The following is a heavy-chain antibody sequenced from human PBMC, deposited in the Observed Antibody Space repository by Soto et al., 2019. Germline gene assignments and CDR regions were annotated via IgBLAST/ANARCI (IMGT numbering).Heavy chain of an antibody. D-gene: IGHD2-15*01. CDR2: ISGYNGNT. CDR3: ARAYCSAGSCYPDY. J-gene: IGHJ4*02. Sequence: QVQLVQSGAEVKKPGASVKVSCKASGFTSSKFGISWVRQAPGQGLEWMGWISGYNGNTDYAQKFQGRVTMTTDTSTSTAYLELRSLRSDDTAVFFCARAYCSAGSCYPDYWGQGTLVTVSS. CDR1: GFTSSKFG. V-gene: IGHV1-18*01.